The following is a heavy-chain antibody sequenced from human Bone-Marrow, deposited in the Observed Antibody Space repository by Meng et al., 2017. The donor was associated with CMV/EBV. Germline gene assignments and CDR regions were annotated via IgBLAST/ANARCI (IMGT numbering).Heavy chain of an antibody. CDR1: GFTFSSYS. V-gene: IGHV3-21*01. Sequence: GGSLRLSCAASGFTFSSYSMNWVRQAPGKGLEWVSSISSSSSYIYYADSVKGRFTISRDNSKNKVYLQMNSLRAEDTAVYYCARGEWGEAAAGSDYWGQGTLVTVPS. CDR3: ARGEWGEAAAGSDY. CDR2: ISSSSSYI. D-gene: IGHD6-13*01. J-gene: IGHJ4*02.